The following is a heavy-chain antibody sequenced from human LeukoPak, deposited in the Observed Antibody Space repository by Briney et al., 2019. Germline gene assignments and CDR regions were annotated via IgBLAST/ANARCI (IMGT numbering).Heavy chain of an antibody. V-gene: IGHV3-23*01. CDR1: GFTFSSYS. Sequence: GSLRLSCAASGFTFSSYSMSWVRQAPGKGLEWVSAISGSGGSTYYADSVKGRFTISRDNSKNTLYLQMNSLRAEDTAVYYCAKDRRFGGYNWFDPWGQGTLVTVSS. J-gene: IGHJ5*02. CDR3: AKDRRFGGYNWFDP. CDR2: ISGSGGST. D-gene: IGHD3-10*01.